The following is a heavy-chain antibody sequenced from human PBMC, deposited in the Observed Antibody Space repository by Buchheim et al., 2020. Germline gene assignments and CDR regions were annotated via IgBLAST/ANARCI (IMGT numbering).Heavy chain of an antibody. J-gene: IGHJ4*02. CDR3: ARGGYSYSGGEDY. CDR2: IYYSGST. Sequence: QVQLQESGPGLVKPSETLSLTCTVSGGSISSYYWSWIRQPPGKGLEWIGYIYYSGSTNYNPSLKSRVTISVDTSKNQFSLKLSSVTAADTAVYYCARGGYSYSGGEDYWGQGTL. D-gene: IGHD5-18*01. V-gene: IGHV4-59*08. CDR1: GGSISSYY.